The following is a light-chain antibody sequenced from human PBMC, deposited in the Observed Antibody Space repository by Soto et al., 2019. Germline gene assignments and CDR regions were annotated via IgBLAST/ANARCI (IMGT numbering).Light chain of an antibody. CDR2: GAS. CDR3: QQRSNWPPIT. V-gene: IGKV3D-20*02. CDR1: QSVINRY. J-gene: IGKJ5*01. Sequence: IVLTHSPATLSVSPGERSTLAFMSSQSVINRYLAWYQQKPGQAPRLLIHGASSRATGIPARFSGSGSGTDFTLTINSLEPEDFAVYYCQQRSNWPPITFGQGTRLEI.